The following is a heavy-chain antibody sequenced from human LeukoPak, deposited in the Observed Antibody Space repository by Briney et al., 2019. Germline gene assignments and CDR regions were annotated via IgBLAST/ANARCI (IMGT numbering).Heavy chain of an antibody. CDR1: GFTFSNYG. CDR3: TRAGGLVRGVHYYYYMDV. Sequence: GGSLRLSCAASGFTFSNYGMNWVRQAPGKGLEWVSGITGSGVTYYADSVKGRFTISRDSSKNTLSLQMNSLRPEDTAVYYCTRAGGLVRGVHYYYYMDVWGKGTTVTISS. D-gene: IGHD3-10*01. J-gene: IGHJ6*03. CDR2: ITGSGVT. V-gene: IGHV3-23*01.